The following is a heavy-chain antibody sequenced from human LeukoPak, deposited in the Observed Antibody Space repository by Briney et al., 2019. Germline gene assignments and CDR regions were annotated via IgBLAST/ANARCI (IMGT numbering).Heavy chain of an antibody. CDR1: GGSISSGGYS. CDR2: IYHSGST. D-gene: IGHD3-10*01. J-gene: IGHJ4*02. V-gene: IGHV4-30-2*01. Sequence: SETLSLTCVVSGGSISSGGYSWSWIRQPPGKGLKWIGYIYHSGSTYYNPSLKSRVTISVDRSKNQFSLKLSSVTAADTAVYYCARGSGAFDYWGQGTLVTVSS. CDR3: ARGSGAFDY.